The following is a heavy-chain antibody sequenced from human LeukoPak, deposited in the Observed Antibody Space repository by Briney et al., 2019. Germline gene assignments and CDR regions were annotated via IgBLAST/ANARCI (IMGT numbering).Heavy chain of an antibody. CDR1: GFSFRSYA. CDR3: AKSNYDDSSAPYFFVY. V-gene: IGHV3-23*01. CDR2: ISGSGGSM. D-gene: IGHD3-22*01. Sequence: PGGSLRLSCAASGFSFRSYAMSWVRQAPGKGLEWGSGISGSGGSMYYADSGKGRFTISTDNSKNTLYIQIKRLRAQGTRLYYSAKSNYDDSSAPYFFVYWGQGTMVIVSS. J-gene: IGHJ4*01.